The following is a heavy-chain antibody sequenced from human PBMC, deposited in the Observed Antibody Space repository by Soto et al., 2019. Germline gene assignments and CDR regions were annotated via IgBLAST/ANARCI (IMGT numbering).Heavy chain of an antibody. D-gene: IGHD6-19*01. CDR3: SKDGWES. V-gene: IGHV3-23*01. CDR2: ISHSGEST. CDR1: GFTFSGYT. Sequence: EVQLLESGGGLAQPGGSLRLSCAASGFTFSGYTMAWVRQAPGKGLEWASTISHSGESTYNAEAVKGRFTISRDNSKNTVYLQMNSLRGEDTDVYFCSKDGWESWGQGTLVTVDS. J-gene: IGHJ4*02.